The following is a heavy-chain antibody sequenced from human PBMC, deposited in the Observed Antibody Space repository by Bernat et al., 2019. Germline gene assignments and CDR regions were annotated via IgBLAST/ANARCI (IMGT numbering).Heavy chain of an antibody. V-gene: IGHV3-33*01. CDR3: ARVEGSSGWSFDC. Sequence: QVQLVESGGGVVQPGRSLRLSCAASGFTFSSYSMHWVRQAPGKGLEWVAVIWYDGSNKYYADSGKGRFTISRDNSKNTLDLQMNSLRAEDTAVYYCARVEGSSGWSFDCWGQGTLVTVSS. J-gene: IGHJ4*02. CDR1: GFTFSSYS. D-gene: IGHD6-19*01. CDR2: IWYDGSNK.